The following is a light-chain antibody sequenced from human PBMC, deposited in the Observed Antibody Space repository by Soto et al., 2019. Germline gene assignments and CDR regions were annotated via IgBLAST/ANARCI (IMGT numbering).Light chain of an antibody. CDR3: QQYNNWPRT. V-gene: IGKV3D-15*01. CDR2: GTS. CDR1: QSVSSS. Sequence: EIVLTQSPATLSLSPGERATLSCRASQSVSSSSLAWYQQRPGQAPRLLIYGTSSRATGIPDRFSGSGSGTEFTLTINSLQSEDFAVYYCQQYNNWPRTFGQGTKVDI. J-gene: IGKJ1*01.